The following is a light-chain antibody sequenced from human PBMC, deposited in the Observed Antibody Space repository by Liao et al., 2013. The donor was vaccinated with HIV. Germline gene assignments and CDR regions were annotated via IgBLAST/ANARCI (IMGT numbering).Light chain of an antibody. CDR2: NDL. CDR1: KIGRNR. CDR3: QVWDSGSDHWV. V-gene: IGLV3-21*04. J-gene: IGLJ3*02. Sequence: SYVVTQPPSVSVAPGKTASMTCGGDKIGRNRVHWYLQKPGQAPAVVIYNDLYRPSGIPERFSGSNSGNTATLTISRVEPGDEADYYCQVWDSGSDHWVFGGGTKLTVL.